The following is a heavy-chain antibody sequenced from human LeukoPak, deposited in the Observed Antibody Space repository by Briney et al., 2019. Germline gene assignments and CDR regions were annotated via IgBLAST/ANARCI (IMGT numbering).Heavy chain of an antibody. CDR1: GGSISSGGYS. D-gene: IGHD5-18*01. J-gene: IGHJ5*02. CDR3: ARAGGYSYGSPLLYNWFDP. CDR2: IYHSGST. Sequence: PSETLSLTCAVSGGSISSGGYSWSWIRQPPGKGLEWIGYIYHSGSTYYNPSLKSRVTTSVDRSKNQFSLKLSSVTAADTAVYYCARAGGYSYGSPLLYNWFDPWGQGTLVTVSS. V-gene: IGHV4-30-2*01.